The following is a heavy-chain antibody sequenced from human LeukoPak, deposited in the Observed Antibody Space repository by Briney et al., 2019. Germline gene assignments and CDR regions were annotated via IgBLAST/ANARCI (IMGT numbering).Heavy chain of an antibody. CDR1: GGTFSSYA. D-gene: IGHD1-26*01. CDR2: IIPILGIA. J-gene: IGHJ6*02. Sequence: ASVTVSCKASGGTFSSYAISWVRQAPGQGLEWMGRIIPILGIANYAQKFQGRVTITADKSTSTAYMELSSLRSEDTAVYYCARVLWVGATDSHHLTYYYGMDVWGQGTTVTVSS. V-gene: IGHV1-69*04. CDR3: ARVLWVGATDSHHLTYYYGMDV.